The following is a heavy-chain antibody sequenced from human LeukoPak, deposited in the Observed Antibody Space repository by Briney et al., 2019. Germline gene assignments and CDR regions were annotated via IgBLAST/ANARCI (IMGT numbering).Heavy chain of an antibody. CDR1: GGSISSSSYY. Sequence: SETLSLTCTVSGGSISSSSYYWGWIRQPPGKGLEWIGSIYYSGSTNYNPSLKSRVTISVDTSKNQFSLKLSSVTAADTAVYYCARVRFLEWLSLSHFDYWGQGTLVTVSS. D-gene: IGHD3-3*01. CDR3: ARVRFLEWLSLSHFDY. CDR2: IYYSGST. J-gene: IGHJ4*02. V-gene: IGHV4-39*07.